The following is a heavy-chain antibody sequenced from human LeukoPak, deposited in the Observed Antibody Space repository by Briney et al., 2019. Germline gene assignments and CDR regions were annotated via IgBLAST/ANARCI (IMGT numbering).Heavy chain of an antibody. Sequence: GASVTVSCKASGYTFTRYYMHWVRQAPGQGLEWMGWINPNSGGTNYAQKFQGRVTMTRDTSISTAYMELSRLRADDTAVYYCARAVAAAGTSIWFDPWGQGTLVTVSS. V-gene: IGHV1-2*02. D-gene: IGHD6-13*01. CDR2: INPNSGGT. CDR1: GYTFTRYY. J-gene: IGHJ5*02. CDR3: ARAVAAAGTSIWFDP.